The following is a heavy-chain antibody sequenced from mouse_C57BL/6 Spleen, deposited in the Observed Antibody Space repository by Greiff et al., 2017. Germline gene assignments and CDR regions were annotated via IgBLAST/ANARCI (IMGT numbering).Heavy chain of an antibody. J-gene: IGHJ3*01. V-gene: IGHV1-80*01. CDR2: IYPGDGDT. CDR1: GYAFSSYW. D-gene: IGHD2-4*01. Sequence: LVESGAELVKPGASVKISCKASGYAFSSYWMNWVKQRPGKGLEWIGPIYPGDGDTNYNGKFKGKATLTADKSSSTAYMQLSSLSSEDSAVYFCARSGDYDRRAWFAYWGQGTLVTVSA. CDR3: ARSGDYDRRAWFAY.